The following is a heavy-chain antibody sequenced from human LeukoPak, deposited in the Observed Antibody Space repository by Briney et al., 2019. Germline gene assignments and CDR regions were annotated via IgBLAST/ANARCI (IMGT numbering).Heavy chain of an antibody. J-gene: IGHJ4*02. Sequence: PGGSPRLSCAASGFTFSSYAMSWVRQAPGKGLEWVSAISGSGGSTYYADSVKGRFTISRDNSKNTLYLQMNSLRAEDTAVYYCAKAHHGDYFFYFDYWGQGTLVTVSS. CDR1: GFTFSSYA. D-gene: IGHD4-17*01. CDR2: ISGSGGST. CDR3: AKAHHGDYFFYFDY. V-gene: IGHV3-23*01.